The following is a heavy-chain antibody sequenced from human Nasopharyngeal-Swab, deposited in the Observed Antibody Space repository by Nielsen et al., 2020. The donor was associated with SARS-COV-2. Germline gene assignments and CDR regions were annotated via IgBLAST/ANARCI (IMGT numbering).Heavy chain of an antibody. D-gene: IGHD3-3*01. CDR2: IYYSGST. CDR3: ARAPLTIFGVVMAFDI. J-gene: IGHJ3*02. CDR1: GGSISSSSYY. V-gene: IGHV4-31*03. Sequence: SETLSLTCTVSGGSISSSSYYWSWIRQHPGKGLEWIAYIYYSGSTYYNPSLKSRVTISVDTSKNQFSLKLSSVTAADTAVYYCARAPLTIFGVVMAFDIWGQGTMVTVSS.